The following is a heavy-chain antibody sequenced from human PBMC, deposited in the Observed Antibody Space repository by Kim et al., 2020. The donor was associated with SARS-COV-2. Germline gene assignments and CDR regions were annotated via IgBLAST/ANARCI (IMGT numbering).Heavy chain of an antibody. J-gene: IGHJ4*02. D-gene: IGHD2-21*02. CDR3: AKVGGDTLDY. Sequence: GGSLRLSCAVSGFTFDDYAMHWVRQAPGKGLEWVSGISWNSGSIGYADSVKGRFTISRDNAKNSLYLQMNSLRAEDTALYYCAKVGGDTLDYWGQGSLVTVSS. V-gene: IGHV3-9*01. CDR2: ISWNSGSI. CDR1: GFTFDDYA.